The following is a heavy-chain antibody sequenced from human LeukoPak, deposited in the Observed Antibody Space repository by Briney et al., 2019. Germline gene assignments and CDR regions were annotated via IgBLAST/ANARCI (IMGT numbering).Heavy chain of an antibody. Sequence: GGSLRLSCAASGFTFSSYSMNWVRQAPGKGLEWVSSISSSSSYIYYADSVKGRFTISRDNAKNSLYLQMNSLRAEDTAVYYCARLSGSYGPFDSWGQGTLVTVSS. CDR3: ARLSGSYGPFDS. J-gene: IGHJ4*02. CDR1: GFTFSSYS. D-gene: IGHD1-26*01. V-gene: IGHV3-21*01. CDR2: ISSSSSYI.